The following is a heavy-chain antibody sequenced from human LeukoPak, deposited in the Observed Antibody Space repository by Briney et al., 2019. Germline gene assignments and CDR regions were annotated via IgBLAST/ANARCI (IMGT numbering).Heavy chain of an antibody. J-gene: IGHJ5*02. CDR3: ARGPYSTTSYNWFDP. V-gene: IGHV1-18*01. CDR2: ISSYNSNA. CDR1: GYTFNTYG. D-gene: IGHD2-2*01. Sequence: ASVKVSCKASGYTFNTYGIIWVRLAPGHGLEWMGWISSYNSNADSAQKFQGRVTMTTDTSTNTAYLELRSLISDDTATYYCARGPYSTTSYNWFDPWGQGTLVSVSP.